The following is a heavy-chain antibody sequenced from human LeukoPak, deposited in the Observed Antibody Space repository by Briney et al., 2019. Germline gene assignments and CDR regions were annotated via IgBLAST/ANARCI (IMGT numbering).Heavy chain of an antibody. CDR2: INPSGGST. D-gene: IGHD2-15*01. J-gene: IGHJ6*02. V-gene: IGHV1-46*01. Sequence: ASVKVPCKASGYTFTSYYMHWVRQAPGQGLEWMGIINPSGGSTSYAQKFQGRVTMTRDTSTSTVYMELSSLRSEDTAVYYCAREGYSFRGYYYYGMDVWGQGTTVTVSS. CDR1: GYTFTSYY. CDR3: AREGYSFRGYYYYGMDV.